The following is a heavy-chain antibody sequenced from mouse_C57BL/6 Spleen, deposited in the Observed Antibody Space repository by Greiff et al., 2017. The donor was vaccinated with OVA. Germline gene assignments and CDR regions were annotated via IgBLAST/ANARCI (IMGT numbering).Heavy chain of an antibody. CDR1: GFTFSDYG. Sequence: EVKLMESGGGLVKPGGSLKLSCAASGFTFSDYGMHWVRQAPEKGLEWVAYISSGSSTIYYADTVKGRFTISRDNAKNTLFLQMTSLRSEDTAMYYCARPPAYSNYVVYYFDYWGQGTTLTVSS. CDR3: ARPPAYSNYVVYYFDY. J-gene: IGHJ2*01. D-gene: IGHD2-5*01. V-gene: IGHV5-17*01. CDR2: ISSGSSTI.